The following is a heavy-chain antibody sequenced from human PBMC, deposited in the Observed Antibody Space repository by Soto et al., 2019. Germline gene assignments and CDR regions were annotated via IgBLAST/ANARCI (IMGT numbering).Heavy chain of an antibody. CDR1: GFTFDDYA. CDR3: ARSDWFDP. CDR2: IKSDGSST. Sequence: EVQLVESGGGLVQPGRSLRLSCAASGFTFDDYAMHWVRQAPGKGLEWVSGIKSDGSSTTYADSVKGRFTISRDNAKNTLYLQMNSLRVEDTAVYYCARSDWFDPWGQGTLVTVSS. J-gene: IGHJ5*02. V-gene: IGHV3-9*01.